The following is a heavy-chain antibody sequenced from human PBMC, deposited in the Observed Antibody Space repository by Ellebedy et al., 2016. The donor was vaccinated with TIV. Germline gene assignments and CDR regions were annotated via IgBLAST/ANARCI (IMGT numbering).Heavy chain of an antibody. CDR3: ARNIGAAGPVSATFVGGMDV. CDR2: IYYSGST. J-gene: IGHJ6*02. V-gene: IGHV4-59*01. Sequence: SETLSLTCTVSSGSISSFYWSWIRQPPGKGLEWIGYIYYSGSTNYNPSLKSRVTISLDTSKNQFSLRLNSVTAADTALYYCARNIGAAGPVSATFVGGMDVWGQGTTVLVSS. CDR1: SGSISSFY. D-gene: IGHD6-13*01.